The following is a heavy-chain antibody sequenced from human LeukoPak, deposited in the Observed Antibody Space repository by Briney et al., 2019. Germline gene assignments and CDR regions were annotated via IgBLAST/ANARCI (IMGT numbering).Heavy chain of an antibody. Sequence: PGGSLRLSCAASGFTFSSYGMHWVRQAPGKGLEWVAFIRYDGSNKYYADSVKGRFTISRDNSKNTLYLQMNSLRAEDTAVYYCARATIVVVIPDYWGQGTLVTVSS. V-gene: IGHV3-30*02. CDR2: IRYDGSNK. CDR3: ARATIVVVIPDY. D-gene: IGHD3-22*01. CDR1: GFTFSSYG. J-gene: IGHJ4*02.